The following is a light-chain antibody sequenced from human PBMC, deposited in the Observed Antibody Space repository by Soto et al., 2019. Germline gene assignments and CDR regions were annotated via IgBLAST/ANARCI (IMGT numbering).Light chain of an antibody. CDR3: GAWDGSLTGGV. CDR2: ENY. J-gene: IGLJ2*01. Sequence: QAVVTQPPSVSAAPGQKVTISCSGSSSNIGSYSVSWYQQLPGTAPKLLIYENYERPSGIPDRFSGSKSGTSATLDITGLQTGDEADYYCGAWDGSLTGGVFGGGTKLTVL. V-gene: IGLV1-51*02. CDR1: SSNIGSYS.